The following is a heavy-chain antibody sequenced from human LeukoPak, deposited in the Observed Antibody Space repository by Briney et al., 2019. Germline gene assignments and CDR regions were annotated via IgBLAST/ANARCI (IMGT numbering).Heavy chain of an antibody. Sequence: PGGSLRLSCAASGFTFSSYAMHWVRQAPGKGLEWVALISYDGSNKFYADSVKGRFTIPRDNSKNTLYLQMNSLRTEDTAVYYCARDFSSYYDSTSNCGDAYFDYWGQGTLVTVSS. CDR1: GFTFSSYA. J-gene: IGHJ4*02. CDR2: ISYDGSNK. D-gene: IGHD3-22*01. V-gene: IGHV3-30*04. CDR3: ARDFSSYYDSTSNCGDAYFDY.